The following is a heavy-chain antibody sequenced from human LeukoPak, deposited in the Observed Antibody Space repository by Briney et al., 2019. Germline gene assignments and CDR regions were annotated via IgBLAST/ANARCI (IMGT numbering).Heavy chain of an antibody. V-gene: IGHV3-48*03. Sequence: GGSLRLSCAASGFTFSSYEMNWVRQAPGKGLEWVSYISSSGSTIYYADSVKGRFTISRDNAKNSLYLQMNSLRAEDTAVYYCARTSRDCSSTSCPWAGNDYWGQGTLVTVSS. CDR2: ISSSGSTI. CDR3: ARTSRDCSSTSCPWAGNDY. D-gene: IGHD2-2*01. J-gene: IGHJ4*02. CDR1: GFTFSSYE.